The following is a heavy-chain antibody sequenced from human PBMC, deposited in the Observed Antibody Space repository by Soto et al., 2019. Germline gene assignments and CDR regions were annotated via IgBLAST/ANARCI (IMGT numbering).Heavy chain of an antibody. V-gene: IGHV3-23*01. CDR1: GFTFSSYA. CDR3: AKDRPPGDIVLMVYVY. D-gene: IGHD2-8*01. J-gene: IGHJ4*02. CDR2: ISGSGGST. Sequence: GGSLRLSCAASGFTFSSYAMSWVRQAPGKGLEWVSAISGSGGSTYYAESVKGRFTISRDNSKNTLYLKMKSLRAEDTAVYYCAKDRPPGDIVLMVYVYWGQGTLVTVSS.